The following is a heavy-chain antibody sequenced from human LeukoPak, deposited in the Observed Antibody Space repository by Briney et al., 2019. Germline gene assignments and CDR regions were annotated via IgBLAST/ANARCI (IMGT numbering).Heavy chain of an antibody. D-gene: IGHD3-22*01. Sequence: GGSLRLSCAASGFTFNSCAMSWVRQAPGKGLEWVSAISGNGGRTYYADSVKGRFTTSRDNSKNTLNLQMHRLRVEDTAVYYCTRVMWDSSGYPIDYWGQGSLVTVSS. J-gene: IGHJ4*02. CDR1: GFTFNSCA. V-gene: IGHV3-23*01. CDR3: TRVMWDSSGYPIDY. CDR2: ISGNGGRT.